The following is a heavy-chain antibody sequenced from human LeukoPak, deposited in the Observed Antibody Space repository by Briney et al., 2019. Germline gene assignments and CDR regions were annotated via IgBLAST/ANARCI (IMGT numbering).Heavy chain of an antibody. CDR1: GFTFSSYS. V-gene: IGHV3-21*01. CDR2: ISSSSSYI. Sequence: GGSLRLSCAASGFTFSSYSMNWVRQAPGKWLEWVSSISSSSSYIYYADSVKGRFTISRDNAKNSLYLQMNSLRAEDTAVYYCARGGSSSSWYVYFDYWGQGTLVTVSS. J-gene: IGHJ4*02. D-gene: IGHD6-13*01. CDR3: ARGGSSSSWYVYFDY.